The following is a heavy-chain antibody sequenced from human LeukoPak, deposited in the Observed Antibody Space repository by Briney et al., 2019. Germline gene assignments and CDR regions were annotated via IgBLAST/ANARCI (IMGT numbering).Heavy chain of an antibody. J-gene: IGHJ6*03. CDR1: GYTFTSHG. V-gene: IGHV1-18*01. Sequence: ASVKVSCKASGYTFTSHGISWVRQAPGQGLEWMGWISAYNGNTNYAQKLQGRVTMTTDTSTSTAYMELRSLRSDDTAVYYCARDSRHGGYYYYMDVWGKGTTVTVSS. D-gene: IGHD3-10*01. CDR2: ISAYNGNT. CDR3: ARDSRHGGYYYYMDV.